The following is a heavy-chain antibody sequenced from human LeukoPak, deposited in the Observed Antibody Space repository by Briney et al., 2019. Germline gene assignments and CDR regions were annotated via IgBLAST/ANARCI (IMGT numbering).Heavy chain of an antibody. CDR1: GYSFTSYW. J-gene: IGHJ6*02. Sequence: GESLKISCKGSGYSFTSYWIGWVRQMPGKGLEWMGIIYSGDSDTKYSPSFQGQDTISVDKSISTAYLQWSGLKAADTAMYYCARSQGVYDSSGYYYYYGMDVWGQGTTVTVSS. V-gene: IGHV5-51*01. CDR2: IYSGDSDT. CDR3: ARSQGVYDSSGYYYYYGMDV. D-gene: IGHD3-22*01.